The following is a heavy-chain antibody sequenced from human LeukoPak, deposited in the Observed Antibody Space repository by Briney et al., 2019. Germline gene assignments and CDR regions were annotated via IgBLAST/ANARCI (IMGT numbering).Heavy chain of an antibody. CDR1: GFTVSSNY. CDR2: IYSGGST. V-gene: IGHV3-53*01. D-gene: IGHD6-13*01. J-gene: IGHJ5*02. CDR3: ARDIAAAATGFDP. Sequence: PGGSLRLSCAASGFTVSSNYMSWVRQAPGKGLEWVSVIYSGGSTFYADSVKGRFSISRDNSKNTLYLQMNSLRAEDTAVYYCARDIAAAATGFDPWGQGTLVTVSS.